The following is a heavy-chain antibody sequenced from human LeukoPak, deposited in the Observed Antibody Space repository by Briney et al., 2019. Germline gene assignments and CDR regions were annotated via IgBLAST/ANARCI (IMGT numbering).Heavy chain of an antibody. J-gene: IGHJ4*02. Sequence: AGGSLRLSCAASGFTFSSYAMSCVRQAPGKGLEWVSSIGASSGNTYYADSVKGRFTITRDNSKNTLYLQMNSPRAEDTAVYYCAKERRVAKYKAFDYWGQGTLVTVSS. D-gene: IGHD3-3*01. V-gene: IGHV3-23*01. CDR3: AKERRVAKYKAFDY. CDR2: IGASSGNT. CDR1: GFTFSSYA.